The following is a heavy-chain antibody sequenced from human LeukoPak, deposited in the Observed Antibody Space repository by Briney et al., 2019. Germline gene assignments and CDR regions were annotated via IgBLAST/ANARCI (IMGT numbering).Heavy chain of an antibody. V-gene: IGHV4-61*01. CDR2: IYYSGST. J-gene: IGHJ6*02. CDR1: GVSVSSSSYY. CDR3: ARLGCSSTSCSATTSMDV. Sequence: SETLSLTCTVSGVSVSSSSYYWSWIRQPPGKGLEWIGYIYYSGSTNYNPSFESRVTISLDTSKNQFSLRLSSVTAADTAVYYCARLGCSSTSCSATTSMDVWGQGTTVTVSS. D-gene: IGHD2-2*01.